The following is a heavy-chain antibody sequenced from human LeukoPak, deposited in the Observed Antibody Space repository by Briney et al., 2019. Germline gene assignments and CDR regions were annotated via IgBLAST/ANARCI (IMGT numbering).Heavy chain of an antibody. CDR2: IYYSGST. J-gene: IGHJ4*02. CDR1: GGSISSGGYY. D-gene: IGHD5-12*01. V-gene: IGHV4-31*03. CDR3: ALGGYNPHYFDY. Sequence: PSETLSLTCTVSGGSISSGGYYWSWIRQHPGKGLEWIGYIYYSGSTYYNPSLKSRVTISVDTSKNQFSLKLSSVTAADTAVYYCALGGYNPHYFDYWGQGTLVTVSS.